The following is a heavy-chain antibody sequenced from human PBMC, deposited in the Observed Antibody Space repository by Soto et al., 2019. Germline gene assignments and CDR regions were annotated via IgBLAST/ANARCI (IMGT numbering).Heavy chain of an antibody. J-gene: IGHJ4*02. V-gene: IGHV4-59*08. CDR3: ARHAWDDYGDYPIDY. CDR1: GGSISSYY. Sequence: SETLSLTCTVSGGSISSYYWSWIRQPPGKGLEWIGYIYYSGSTNYNPSLKSRVTISVDTSKNQFSLKLSSVTAADTAVYYCARHAWDDYGDYPIDYWGQGTLVTVSS. D-gene: IGHD4-17*01. CDR2: IYYSGST.